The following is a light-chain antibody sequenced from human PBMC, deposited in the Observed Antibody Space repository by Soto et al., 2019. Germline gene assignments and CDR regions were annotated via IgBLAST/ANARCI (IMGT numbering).Light chain of an antibody. CDR1: SNDIGGYNY. Sequence: QSVLTQPASMCGSPGQSVTISCAGTSNDIGGYNYVSWYQHHPGTAPKLIIYDVSSRPSGVSHRFSGSKSGNTASLTISGLQAEDEADYYCSSSSVASPLFGTGTKVTVL. J-gene: IGLJ1*01. V-gene: IGLV2-14*01. CDR2: DVS. CDR3: SSSSVASPL.